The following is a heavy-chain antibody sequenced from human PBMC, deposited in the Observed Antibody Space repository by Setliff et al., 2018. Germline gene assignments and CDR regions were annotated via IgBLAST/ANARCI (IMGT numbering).Heavy chain of an antibody. D-gene: IGHD6-19*01. V-gene: IGHV1-69*13. J-gene: IGHJ6*02. CDR2: LIPFFGTT. Sequence: GASVKVSCKTSGGTFSSFAVRWVRQAPGQRPEWMGRLIPFFGTTIYAQKFQGRVTITADQSTSTVFMELNSLRSEDTAFYYCARDSRQWLEGGASGDMDIWGQGTAVTVSS. CDR1: GGTFSSFA. CDR3: ARDSRQWLEGGASGDMDI.